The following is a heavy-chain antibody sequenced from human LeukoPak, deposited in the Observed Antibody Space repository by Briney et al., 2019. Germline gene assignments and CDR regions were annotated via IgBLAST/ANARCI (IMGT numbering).Heavy chain of an antibody. Sequence: GGSLRLSCAASGFTFSSYSMNWVRQAPGKGLEWVSSISSSSSYIYYADSVKGRFTISRDNSKNTLYLQMNSLKVEDTALYYCARDRGYSYGHPLDYWGQGTLVTVSS. CDR3: ARDRGYSYGHPLDY. D-gene: IGHD5-18*01. CDR1: GFTFSSYS. CDR2: ISSSSSYI. J-gene: IGHJ4*02. V-gene: IGHV3-21*01.